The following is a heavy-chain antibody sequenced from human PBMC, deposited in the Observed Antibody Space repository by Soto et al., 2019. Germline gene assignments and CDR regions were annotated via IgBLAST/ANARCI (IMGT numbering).Heavy chain of an antibody. D-gene: IGHD2-21*02. CDR1: GFTFSNYG. V-gene: IGHV3-30*18. CDR2: ISYDGINK. CDR3: AKDKWYRAYCGGDFYSVVDC. J-gene: IGHJ4*02. Sequence: QVQLVESGGGVVQPGRSLRLSCAASGFTFSNYGMHWVRQAPGKGLEWVAIISYDGINKYYADSVKGRFTVSRENSKNTLYLKRNSLTAEDTAVYYCAKDKWYRAYCGGDFYSVVDCWGQGTLVTVSS.